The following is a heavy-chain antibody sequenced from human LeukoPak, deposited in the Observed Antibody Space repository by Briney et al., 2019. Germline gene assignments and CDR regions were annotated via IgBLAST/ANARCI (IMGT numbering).Heavy chain of an antibody. D-gene: IGHD3-10*01. CDR2: INHSGST. V-gene: IGHV4-34*01. Sequence: SETLSLTCAVYGGSFSGYYWSWIRQPPGKGLEWIGEINHSGSTSYNPSLKSRVTISVDTSKNQFSLELSSVTAADTAVYYCARRVYYYGSVRYYFDYWGQGTLVTVSS. J-gene: IGHJ4*02. CDR1: GGSFSGYY. CDR3: ARRVYYYGSVRYYFDY.